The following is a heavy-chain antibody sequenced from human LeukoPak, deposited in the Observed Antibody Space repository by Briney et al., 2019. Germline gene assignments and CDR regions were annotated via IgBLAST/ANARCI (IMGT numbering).Heavy chain of an antibody. CDR3: AKDLYCSSTSCYMDV. Sequence: GGSLRLSCAASGFTFSSFAMHWVRQAPGKGLEWVALISYDGSNKYYADSVKGRFTISRDNSKNTLYLQMNSLRAEDTAVYYCAKDLYCSSTSCYMDVWGKGTTVTVSS. CDR2: ISYDGSNK. D-gene: IGHD2-2*01. J-gene: IGHJ6*03. V-gene: IGHV3-30-3*01. CDR1: GFTFSSFA.